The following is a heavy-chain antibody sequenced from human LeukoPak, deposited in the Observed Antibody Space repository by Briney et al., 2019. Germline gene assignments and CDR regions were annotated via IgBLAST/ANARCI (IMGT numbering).Heavy chain of an antibody. CDR2: INPSGGST. Sequence: ASVKVSCKASGYTFTSYYMHWVRQAPGQGLEWMGIINPSGGSTSYAQKFQGRVTMTRDMSTSTVYMELSSLRSEDTAVYYCARAGYYGSGSYLYYMDVWGKGTTVTISS. D-gene: IGHD3-10*01. J-gene: IGHJ6*03. CDR3: ARAGYYGSGSYLYYMDV. V-gene: IGHV1-46*01. CDR1: GYTFTSYY.